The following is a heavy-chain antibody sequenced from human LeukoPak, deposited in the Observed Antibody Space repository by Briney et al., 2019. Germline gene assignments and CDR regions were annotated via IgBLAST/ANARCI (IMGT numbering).Heavy chain of an antibody. CDR1: GFTCSSYS. CDR2: ISSSSSYI. D-gene: IGHD3-16*01. V-gene: IGHV3-21*01. J-gene: IGHJ4*02. Sequence: GGSLRFSCAASGFTCSSYSLDWVRQAPGKGLEWVSSISSSSSYIYYADSVKGRFTISRDNAKNSLYLQMNSLRAEDTAVYYCARGAFEGGYVDYWGQGTLVTVSS. CDR3: ARGAFEGGYVDY.